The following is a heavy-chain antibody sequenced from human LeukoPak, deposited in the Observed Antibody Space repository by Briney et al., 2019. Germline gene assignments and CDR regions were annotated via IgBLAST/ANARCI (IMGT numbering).Heavy chain of an antibody. CDR1: GYSFATYW. CDR2: IYPGDSDT. V-gene: IGHV5-51*01. CDR3: ARRLYSSGWYYFDY. D-gene: IGHD6-19*01. Sequence: GESLKISCKGSGYSFATYWIGWVRQMPGKGLEWMGIIYPGDSDTRYSPSFQGQVTISADKSISTAYLQWSSLKASNTAMYYCARRLYSSGWYYFDYWGQGTLVTVSS. J-gene: IGHJ4*02.